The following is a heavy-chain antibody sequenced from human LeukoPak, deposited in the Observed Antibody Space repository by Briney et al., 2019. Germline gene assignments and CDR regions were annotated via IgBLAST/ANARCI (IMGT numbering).Heavy chain of an antibody. Sequence: GGSLRLSCAASGFTLSDYYMSWIRQAPGKGLEWVSYISYSGTTIYYADSVKGRFTISRDNAKNSLYLQMNSLRAEDTAVYYCARHPGSSPMGYYFDYWGQGTLVTVSS. CDR1: GFTLSDYY. V-gene: IGHV3-11*01. D-gene: IGHD6-6*01. CDR3: ARHPGSSPMGYYFDY. CDR2: ISYSGTTI. J-gene: IGHJ4*02.